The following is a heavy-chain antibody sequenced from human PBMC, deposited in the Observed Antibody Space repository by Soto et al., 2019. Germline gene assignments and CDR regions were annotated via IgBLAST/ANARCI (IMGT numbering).Heavy chain of an antibody. CDR1: GGSISSYY. D-gene: IGHD4-17*01. Sequence: SETLSLTCTVSGGSISSYYWSWIRQPPGKGLEWIGYIYYSGSTNYNPSLKSRVTISVDTSKNQFSLKLSSVTAADTAVYYCARTLYGDNVDYWGQGTLVPVSS. CDR3: ARTLYGDNVDY. J-gene: IGHJ4*02. V-gene: IGHV4-59*01. CDR2: IYYSGST.